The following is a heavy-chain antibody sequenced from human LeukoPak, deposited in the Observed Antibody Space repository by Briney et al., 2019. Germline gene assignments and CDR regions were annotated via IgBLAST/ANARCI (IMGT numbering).Heavy chain of an antibody. V-gene: IGHV1-18*01. CDR3: ARGDSPTHDSSGYYIDY. J-gene: IGHJ4*02. CDR1: GYTFTSYG. D-gene: IGHD3-22*01. CDR2: ISAYNGNT. Sequence: ASVKVSCKASGYTFTSYGISWVRQAPGQGLEWMGWISAYNGNTNYAQKFQGRVTMTRNTSISTAYMELSSLRSEDTAVYYCARGDSPTHDSSGYYIDYWGQGTLVTVSS.